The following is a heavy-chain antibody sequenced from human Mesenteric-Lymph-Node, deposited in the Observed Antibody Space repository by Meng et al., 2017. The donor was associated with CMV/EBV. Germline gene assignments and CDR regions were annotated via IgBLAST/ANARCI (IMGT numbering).Heavy chain of an antibody. CDR3: ARESRAVDY. V-gene: IGHV3-11*04. CDR2: ITTSGSPI. CDR1: GFNFRDYY. Sequence: GESLKISCAASGFNFRDYYMSWIRQAPGKGLEWVSYITTSGSPIYYADSVKGRFTISRDNAKNSLYLQMNSLRAEDTAVYYCARESRAVDYWGQGTLVTVSS. J-gene: IGHJ4*02.